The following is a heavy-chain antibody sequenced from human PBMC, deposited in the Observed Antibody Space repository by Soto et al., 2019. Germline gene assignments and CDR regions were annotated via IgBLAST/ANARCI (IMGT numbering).Heavy chain of an antibody. CDR2: IIPIFGRA. J-gene: IGHJ6*02. CDR1: GGTFSSYA. CDR3: ARDPTYSDKGMVVPAKYGMEG. D-gene: IGHD2-15*01. V-gene: IGHV1-69*12. Sequence: QLQLVQSGAEVTKPESSVKVSCKASGGTFSSYAFSWVRQAPGQGLEWMGGIIPIFGRANYAQKFQGRVTITADESTSTGYMELSSLRPEDTAVYYCARDPTYSDKGMVVPAKYGMEGWGQGTTVTVSS.